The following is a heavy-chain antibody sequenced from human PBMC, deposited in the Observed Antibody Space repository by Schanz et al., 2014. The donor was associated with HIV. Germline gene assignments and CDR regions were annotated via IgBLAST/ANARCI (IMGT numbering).Heavy chain of an antibody. Sequence: VQLVESGGGVVQPGRSLRLSCAASGFIFSSYGMHWVRQAPGKGLEWVAVIWYDGSNKYYADSVKGRFTISRDNSKNTLYLQVNSLRAEDTAVYYCAKDPTYGDYGGDAFDIWGQGTMVTVSS. J-gene: IGHJ3*02. CDR1: GFIFSSYG. V-gene: IGHV3-33*06. CDR2: IWYDGSNK. CDR3: AKDPTYGDYGGDAFDI. D-gene: IGHD4-17*01.